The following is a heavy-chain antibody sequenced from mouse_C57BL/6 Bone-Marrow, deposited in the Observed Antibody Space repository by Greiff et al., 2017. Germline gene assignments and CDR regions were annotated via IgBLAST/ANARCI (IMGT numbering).Heavy chain of an antibody. D-gene: IGHD2-4*01. J-gene: IGHJ4*01. CDR1: GYTFTNYW. V-gene: IGHV1-64*01. CDR2: MHPNGGSP. CDR3: AKSYDYDDYTRDN. Sequence: QVQLQQPGAELVKPGASVKLSCKASGYTFTNYWMHWVKQRPGQGLEWIGMMHPNGGSPDYNEKFKSEATLSVDKSSRTAYMELSSLTSEDSAVYYSAKSYDYDDYTRDNGGQGTSVTVSS.